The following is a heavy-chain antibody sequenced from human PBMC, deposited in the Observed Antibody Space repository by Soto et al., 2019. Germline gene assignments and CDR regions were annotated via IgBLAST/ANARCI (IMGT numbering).Heavy chain of an antibody. D-gene: IGHD2-8*01. CDR2: ISWNSGII. V-gene: IGHV3-9*01. CDR3: VKDMGTKGHDSFES. CDR1: GFTFDDYA. J-gene: IGHJ3*02. Sequence: EVQLAESGGGLVQPGRSLRLSCAASGFTFDDYAMHWVRQAPGKGLEWVSGISWNSGIIVYADSVKGRFTISRDNAQNSLYLQMNSLIAEDTALYYCVKDMGTKGHDSFESWGQVTMVTVSS.